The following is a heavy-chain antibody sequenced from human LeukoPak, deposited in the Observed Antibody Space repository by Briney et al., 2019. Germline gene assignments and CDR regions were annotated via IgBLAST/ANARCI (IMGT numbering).Heavy chain of an antibody. CDR2: INTKSGRT. CDR1: GYSCTDYY. D-gene: IGHD3-3*01. V-gene: IGHV1-2*02. CDR3: ARADFIDAGPYLIGP. Sequence: ASVRVSCKTSGYSCTDYYIHWVRQAPGQGLEWMGWINTKSGRTSSARKFQGRVTMTRDPSITTVYMDMAWLTSDDTAIYFCARADFIDAGPYLIGPWGQGTLVTVSS. J-gene: IGHJ5*02.